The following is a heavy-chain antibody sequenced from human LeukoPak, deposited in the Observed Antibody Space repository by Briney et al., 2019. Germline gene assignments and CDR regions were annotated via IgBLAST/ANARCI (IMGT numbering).Heavy chain of an antibody. J-gene: IGHJ3*02. D-gene: IGHD6-13*01. CDR2: TYYRSKWYN. CDR1: GDSVSSISVA. CDR3: ARIRAGIHALDM. Sequence: SQTLSLTCAISGDSVSSISVAENWIRQSPSRGLEWRGWTYYRSKWYNDYAVSVKSRITISPDTSKNQFPLQLNSVTPEDTAVYYCARIRAGIHALDMWGQGTMVTVSS. V-gene: IGHV6-1*01.